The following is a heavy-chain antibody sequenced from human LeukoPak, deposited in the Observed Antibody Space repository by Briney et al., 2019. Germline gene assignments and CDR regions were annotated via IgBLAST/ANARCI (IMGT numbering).Heavy chain of an antibody. CDR1: GYTFTGYY. V-gene: IGHV1-2*06. J-gene: IGHJ5*02. CDR2: VDPNSGGT. CDR3: ARWGIAVAGNNWFDP. Sequence: ASVKVSCKTSGYTFTGYYMHWVRQAPGQGLEWMGRVDPNSGGTNYAQKFQDRVTMTRDTSITTAYMELSRLRSDDTAVYYCARWGIAVAGNNWFDPWGQGTLVTVSS. D-gene: IGHD6-19*01.